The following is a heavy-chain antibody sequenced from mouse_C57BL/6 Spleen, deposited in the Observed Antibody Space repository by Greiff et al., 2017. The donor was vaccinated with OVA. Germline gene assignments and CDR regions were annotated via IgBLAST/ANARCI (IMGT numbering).Heavy chain of an antibody. J-gene: IGHJ3*01. CDR2: IYPGDGDT. CDR3: ARGYSNYPVAY. CDR1: GYAFSSSW. D-gene: IGHD2-5*01. V-gene: IGHV1-82*01. Sequence: QVQLQQPGPELVKPGASVKISCKASGYAFSSSWMNWVKQRPGQGLEWIGRIYPGDGDTNYNGKFKGKATLTADKSSSTAYMQLSSLTSEDSAVYFFARGYSNYPVAYWGQGTLVTVSA.